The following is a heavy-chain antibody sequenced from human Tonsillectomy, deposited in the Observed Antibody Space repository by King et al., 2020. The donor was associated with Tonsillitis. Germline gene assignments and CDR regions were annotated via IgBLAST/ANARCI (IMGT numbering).Heavy chain of an antibody. J-gene: IGHJ4*02. V-gene: IGHV4-61*02. CDR2: IYSSGST. Sequence: QLQESGPGLVRPSQTLSLTCTVSRGSISSDRDYWSWIRQPAGKGLEWIGRIYSSGSTNYNPSLKSRVTISVDTSKNHFSLKLSSVTAADTAVYYCARAEIGASFDSWGQGTLVTVSS. CDR3: ARAEIGASFDS. CDR1: RGSISSDRDY. D-gene: IGHD1-26*01.